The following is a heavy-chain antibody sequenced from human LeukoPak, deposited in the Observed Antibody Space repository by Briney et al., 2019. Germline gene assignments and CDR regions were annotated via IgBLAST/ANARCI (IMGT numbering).Heavy chain of an antibody. V-gene: IGHV4-34*01. J-gene: IGHJ3*02. CDR2: INHSGST. Sequence: SETLSLTCAVYGGSFSGYYWSWIRQPPGKGLEWIGEINHSGSTNYNPSLKSRVTISVDTSKNQFSLKLSSVTAADTAVYYCARDLRTVAWSGFHIWGQGTMVTVSS. CDR3: ARDLRTVAWSGFHI. CDR1: GGSFSGYY. D-gene: IGHD3-3*01.